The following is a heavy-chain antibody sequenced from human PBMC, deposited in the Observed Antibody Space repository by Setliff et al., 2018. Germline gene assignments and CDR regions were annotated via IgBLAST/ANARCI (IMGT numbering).Heavy chain of an antibody. CDR2: IIPIFGTT. V-gene: IGHV1-69*13. CDR1: GGTFNAYA. CDR3: ARDFLGIHIDHGNALDDY. J-gene: IGHJ4*02. Sequence: SVKVSCKASGGTFNAYAISWVRQAPGQGLEWMGGIIPIFGTTNYAQKFQGRVTITADESTSTAYMELSSLRSEDTAVYYCARDFLGIHIDHGNALDDYWGQGTLVTVSS. D-gene: IGHD4-17*01.